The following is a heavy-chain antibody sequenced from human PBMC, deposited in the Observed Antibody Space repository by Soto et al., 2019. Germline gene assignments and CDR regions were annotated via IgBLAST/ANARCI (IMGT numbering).Heavy chain of an antibody. V-gene: IGHV3-48*02. Sequence: EVQLVESGGGLVQPGGSLRLSCAASGFTFSSYSMNWVRQAPGKGLEGVSYISSSSSTIYYADSVKGRLTISRDNAKNSLYLQMNRLRDEDTAVYSCVREVMDFWCGYPPGDAFDIWGQGTMVTVSS. D-gene: IGHD3-3*01. CDR1: GFTFSSYS. CDR2: ISSSSSTI. CDR3: VREVMDFWCGYPPGDAFDI. J-gene: IGHJ3*02.